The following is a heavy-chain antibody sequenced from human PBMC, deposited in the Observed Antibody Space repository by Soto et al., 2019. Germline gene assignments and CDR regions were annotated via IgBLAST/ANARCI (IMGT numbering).Heavy chain of an antibody. V-gene: IGHV4-4*02. D-gene: IGHD2-21*01. CDR3: AREVSGVQAFDY. Sequence: QLQLQESGPGLVRPTGTLSLTCAVSGGSITNTGWWNWVRQPPGKGLEWIGEIFQTGITNYNPSLKNRVTISIDKSRNYLSLKLDSVTAADTSVYYCAREVSGVQAFDYWGQGALVTVSS. CDR2: IFQTGIT. J-gene: IGHJ4*02. CDR1: GGSITNTGW.